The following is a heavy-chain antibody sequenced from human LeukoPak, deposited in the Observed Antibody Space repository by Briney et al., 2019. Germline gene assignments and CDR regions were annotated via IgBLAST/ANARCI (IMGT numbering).Heavy chain of an antibody. D-gene: IGHD3-22*01. J-gene: IGHJ4*02. CDR3: ARENRKYYYDSSGYRFDY. Sequence: SETLSLTCAVYGGSFSGYYWSWIRQPPGKGLEWIGEINHSGSTNYNPSLKSRVTISVDTSKNQFSLKLSSVTAADTAVYYCARENRKYYYDSSGYRFDYWGQGTLVTVSS. CDR1: GGSFSGYY. CDR2: INHSGST. V-gene: IGHV4-34*01.